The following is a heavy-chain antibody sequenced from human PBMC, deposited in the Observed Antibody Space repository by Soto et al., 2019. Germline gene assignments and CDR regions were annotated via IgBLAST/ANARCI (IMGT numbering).Heavy chain of an antibody. J-gene: IGHJ4*02. Sequence: QVQLQESGPGLVKPSQTLSLTCTVSGGSISSGGDYWSWIRQHPGKGLEWMGYIYNSGSTYYNPPLKNRVTISVDTSKNQFSLELSSVTAADTAVYYCARGGQYYDNSGFSYYFHYWGQGTLVTVSS. CDR3: ARGGQYYDNSGFSYYFHY. D-gene: IGHD3-22*01. CDR2: IYNSGST. V-gene: IGHV4-31*03. CDR1: GGSISSGGDY.